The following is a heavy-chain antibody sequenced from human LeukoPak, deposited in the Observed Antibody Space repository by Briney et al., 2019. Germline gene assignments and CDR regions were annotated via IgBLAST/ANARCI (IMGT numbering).Heavy chain of an antibody. D-gene: IGHD5-24*01. CDR1: GGSISNYY. CDR3: ARIDGYLLDY. Sequence: SETLSLTCTVSGGSISNYYWSWIRQPPGKGLEWIGYIYYSGSTNYNPSLKSRVTISVDTSKNQFSLKLSSVTAADTAVYYCARIDGYLLDYWGQGTLVTVSS. V-gene: IGHV4-59*01. J-gene: IGHJ4*02. CDR2: IYYSGST.